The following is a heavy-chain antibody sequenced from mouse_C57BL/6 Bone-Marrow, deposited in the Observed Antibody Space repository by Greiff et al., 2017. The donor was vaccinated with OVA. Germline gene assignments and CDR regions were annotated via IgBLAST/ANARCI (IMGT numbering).Heavy chain of an antibody. CDR2: ISDGGSYT. V-gene: IGHV5-4*01. D-gene: IGHD4-1*01. J-gene: IGHJ3*01. CDR1: GFTFSSYA. Sequence: EVQLQESGGGLVKPGGSLKLSCAASGFTFSSYAMSWVRQTPEKRLEWVATISDGGSYTYYPDNVKGRFTISRDNAKNNLYLQMSHLKSEDTAMYYGARGTGAGFAYWGQGTLVTVSA. CDR3: ARGTGAGFAY.